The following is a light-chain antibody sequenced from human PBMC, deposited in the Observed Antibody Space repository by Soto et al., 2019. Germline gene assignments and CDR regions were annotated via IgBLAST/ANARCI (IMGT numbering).Light chain of an antibody. CDR3: QQTYSTPRT. Sequence: DIQMNQSPSSLSASVGDRVTITCRASQSISSYLNWYQQKPGKAPKLLIYAASTLQRGVPARFIGSGSGTDFTLTISSLQPEDFATYYCQQTYSTPRTFGPGTKVDI. J-gene: IGKJ3*01. V-gene: IGKV1-39*01. CDR2: AAS. CDR1: QSISSY.